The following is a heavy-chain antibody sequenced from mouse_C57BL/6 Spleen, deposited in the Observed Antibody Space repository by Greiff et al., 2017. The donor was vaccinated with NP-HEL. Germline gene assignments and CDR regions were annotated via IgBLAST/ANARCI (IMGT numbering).Heavy chain of an antibody. V-gene: IGHV1-47*01. D-gene: IGHD2-4*01. CDR1: GYTFTTYP. Sequence: QVQLQQSGAELVKPGASVKMSCKASGYTFTTYPIEWMKQNHGKSLVWIGNFYPHNDDTKYTEKFKGKATLTVEKSSSTVYLELSRLTSDNSAVYYCAKRDYENTMDYWGQGTSVTVSS. CDR2: FYPHNDDT. CDR3: AKRDYENTMDY. J-gene: IGHJ4*01.